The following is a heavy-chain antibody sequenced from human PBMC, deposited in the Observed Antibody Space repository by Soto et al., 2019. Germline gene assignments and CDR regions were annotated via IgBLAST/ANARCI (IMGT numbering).Heavy chain of an antibody. CDR2: ISYDGSNK. Sequence: QVQLVESGGGVVQPGRSLRLSCAASGFTFSSYAMHWVRQAPGKGLEWVAVISYDGSNKYYADSVKGRFTISRDNSKNTLYLQMNSLRAEDTAVYYCARDPGELAAAGPGTFDYCGQGTLVTVSS. CDR3: ARDPGELAAAGPGTFDY. CDR1: GFTFSSYA. V-gene: IGHV3-30-3*01. D-gene: IGHD6-13*01. J-gene: IGHJ4*02.